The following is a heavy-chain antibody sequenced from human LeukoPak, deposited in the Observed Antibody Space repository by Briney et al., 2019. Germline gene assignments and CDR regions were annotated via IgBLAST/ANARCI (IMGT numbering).Heavy chain of an antibody. CDR3: AKDLEQWLVRGWAFDI. CDR1: GFTFSSYG. D-gene: IGHD6-19*01. Sequence: GGSLRLSCAASGFTFSSYGMHWVRQAPGKGLEWVAFIRYDGSNKYYADSVKGRFTISRDNSKNTLYLQMDSLRAEDTAVYYCAKDLEQWLVRGWAFDIWGQGTMVTVSS. V-gene: IGHV3-30*02. CDR2: IRYDGSNK. J-gene: IGHJ3*02.